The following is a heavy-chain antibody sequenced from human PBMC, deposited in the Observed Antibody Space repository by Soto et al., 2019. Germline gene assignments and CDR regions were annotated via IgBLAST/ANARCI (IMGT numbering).Heavy chain of an antibody. CDR3: AREGVAPYYYYAMDA. V-gene: IGHV1-18*01. CDR2: ISSYNGDT. Sequence: QVQLVQSGAEVKKPGASVKVSCKASGYTFTRSGISWVRQAPGQGPEWMGWISSYNGDTNYAQTFQGRVTMTTDTPTSTAYMELRSLRSDDTAVYYCAREGVAPYYYYAMDAWGQGTPVTVSS. D-gene: IGHD5-12*01. J-gene: IGHJ6*02. CDR1: GYTFTRSG.